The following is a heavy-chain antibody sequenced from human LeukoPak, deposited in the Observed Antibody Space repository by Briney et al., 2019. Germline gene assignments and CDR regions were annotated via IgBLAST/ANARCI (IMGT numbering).Heavy chain of an antibody. CDR3: ASCGGSCYPHYYYYYMDV. D-gene: IGHD2-15*01. J-gene: IGHJ6*03. V-gene: IGHV1-69*13. CDR1: GGTFSSYA. CDR2: IIPIFGTA. Sequence: SVKVSCKASGGTFSSYAISWVRQAPGQGLEWMGGIIPIFGTANYAQKFQGRVTITADESTSTAYMELSSLRSEDTAVYYCASCGGSCYPHYYYYYMDVWGKGTTVTISS.